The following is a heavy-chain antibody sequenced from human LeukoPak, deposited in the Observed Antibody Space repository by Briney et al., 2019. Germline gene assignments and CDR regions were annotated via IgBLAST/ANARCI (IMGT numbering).Heavy chain of an antibody. J-gene: IGHJ5*02. CDR2: IYTSGST. CDR1: GGSISSGSYY. Sequence: SETLSLTCTVSGGSISSGSYYWSWIRQPAGKGLEWIVSIYTSGSTNYNPSLDRRATISIATSKNQFSLKLSSVTATDTAVYYCARERTYCGGDCYGWFDPWGQGTLVTVSS. V-gene: IGHV4-61*02. D-gene: IGHD2-21*02. CDR3: ARERTYCGGDCYGWFDP.